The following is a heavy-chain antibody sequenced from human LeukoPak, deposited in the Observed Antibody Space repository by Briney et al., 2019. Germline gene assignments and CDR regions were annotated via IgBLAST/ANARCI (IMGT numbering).Heavy chain of an antibody. V-gene: IGHV4-59*01. D-gene: IGHD6-13*01. CDR1: GGSISSYY. Sequence: SETLSLTCTVSGGSISSYYWSWIRQPPGKGLEWIGYIYYSGSTNYNPSLKNRVTISVDTSKNQFSLKLSSVTAADTAVYYCARSGRQQYFDYWGQGTLVTVSS. CDR2: IYYSGST. J-gene: IGHJ4*02. CDR3: ARSGRQQYFDY.